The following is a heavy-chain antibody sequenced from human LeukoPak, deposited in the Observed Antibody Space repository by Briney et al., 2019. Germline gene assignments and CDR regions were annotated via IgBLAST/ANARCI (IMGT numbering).Heavy chain of an antibody. CDR1: GGSFSGYY. CDR3: ARRLGYCSSTSCYNWFDP. D-gene: IGHD2-2*01. CDR2: INHSGST. V-gene: IGHV4-34*01. J-gene: IGHJ5*02. Sequence: SETLPLTCAVYGGSFSGYYWSWIRQPPGKGLEWIGEINHSGSTNYNPSLKSRVTISVDTSKNQFSLKLSSVTAADTAVYYCARRLGYCSSTSCYNWFDPWGQGTLVTVSS.